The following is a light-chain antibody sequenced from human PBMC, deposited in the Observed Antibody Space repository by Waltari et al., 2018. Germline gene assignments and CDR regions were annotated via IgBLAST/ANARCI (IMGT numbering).Light chain of an antibody. V-gene: IGLV2-14*01. J-gene: IGLJ2*01. CDR3: CSYTGRATLI. CDR1: SSDIGAYSY. Sequence: QSALTQPASVSGSPGQPITISCTGTSSDIGAYSYVSWYQQLPGRPPKLIIFDLPERPSGVSNRFSGSKSGNTASLTISGLQADDEADYYCCSYTGRATLICGGGTVLTVL. CDR2: DLP.